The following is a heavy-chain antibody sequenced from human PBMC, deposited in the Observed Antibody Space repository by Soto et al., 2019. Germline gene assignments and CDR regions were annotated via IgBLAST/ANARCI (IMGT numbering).Heavy chain of an antibody. V-gene: IGHV4-59*08. D-gene: IGHD3-3*01. CDR3: ARIGGGDFWSGYFSYYYYMDV. CDR1: GGSISSYY. Sequence: SETLSLTCTVSGGSISSYYWSWIRPPPGKGLEWIGYIYYSGSTNYNPSLKSRVTIPVDTTKNQFSLKLSSVTAADTAVYYCARIGGGDFWSGYFSYYYYMDVWGKGTTVTVSS. J-gene: IGHJ6*03. CDR2: IYYSGST.